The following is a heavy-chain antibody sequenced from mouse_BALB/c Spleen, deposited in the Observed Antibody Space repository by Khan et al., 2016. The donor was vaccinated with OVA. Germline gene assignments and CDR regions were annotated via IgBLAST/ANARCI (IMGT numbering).Heavy chain of an antibody. CDR1: GFSLTSYG. V-gene: IGHV2-4*02. CDR2: IWSYGST. J-gene: IGHJ1*01. D-gene: IGHD2-4*01. Sequence: VQLQESGPGLVQPSQSLSITCTVSGFSLTSYGVHWVRQPPGKGLEWLGVIWSYGSTDYNAAFISRLSISKDNSKSQVFFKMNSLQADGTAIYYCARFYDDEGYFDVWGAGTTVTVSS. CDR3: ARFYDDEGYFDV.